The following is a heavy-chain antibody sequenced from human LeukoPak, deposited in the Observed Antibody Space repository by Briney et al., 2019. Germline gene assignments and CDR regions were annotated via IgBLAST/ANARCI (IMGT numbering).Heavy chain of an antibody. CDR2: INSDGSST. J-gene: IGHJ6*03. Sequence: GGSLRLSCAASGFTFNSYWMDWVRQAPGKGLLWVSRINSDGSSTIYVDSVKGRFTISRDNAKNTLYLQMNSLRAEDTAVYYCARTAYYMDVWGKGTTVTVSS. V-gene: IGHV3-74*01. CDR1: GFTFNSYW. CDR3: ARTAYYMDV.